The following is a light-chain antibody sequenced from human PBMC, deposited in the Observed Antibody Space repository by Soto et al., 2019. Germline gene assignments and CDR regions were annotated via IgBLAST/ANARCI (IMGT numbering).Light chain of an antibody. CDR3: ETWDSNTHV. V-gene: IGLV4-60*02. CDR1: SGHSSYI. J-gene: IGLJ1*01. CDR2: LEGSGSY. Sequence: QPVLTQSSSASASLGSSVKLTCTLSSGHSSYIIAWHQQQPGKAPRYLMKLEGSGSYNKGSGVPDRFSGSSSGADRYLTIANLPFEDEADYYCETWDSNTHVFGTGTKVTVL.